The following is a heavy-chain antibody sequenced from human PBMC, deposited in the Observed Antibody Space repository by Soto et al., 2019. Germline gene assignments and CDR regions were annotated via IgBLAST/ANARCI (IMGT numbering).Heavy chain of an antibody. CDR1: GFTFSSYG. CDR3: AKVARGGPANYYYGMDV. D-gene: IGHD3-10*01. J-gene: IGHJ6*02. Sequence: GGSLRLSCAASGFTFSSYGMHWVRQAPGKGLEWVAVISYDGSNKYYADSVKGRFTISRDNSKNTLYLQMNSLRAEDTAVYYCAKVARGGPANYYYGMDVWGQGTTVTVSS. CDR2: ISYDGSNK. V-gene: IGHV3-30*18.